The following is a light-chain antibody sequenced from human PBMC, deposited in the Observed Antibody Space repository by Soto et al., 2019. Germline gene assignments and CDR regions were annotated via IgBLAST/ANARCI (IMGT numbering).Light chain of an antibody. Sequence: QSALTQPASVSGSPGQSITISCTGTSSDVGAYGYVSWYQQHPGKAPKLMIYEVSYRPSGVSNRFSGSKSGNAASLTISGLQAEDEADYYCSSYTTSSTVVFGGGTMVTVL. J-gene: IGLJ2*01. CDR1: SSDVGAYGY. CDR2: EVS. V-gene: IGLV2-14*01. CDR3: SSYTTSSTVV.